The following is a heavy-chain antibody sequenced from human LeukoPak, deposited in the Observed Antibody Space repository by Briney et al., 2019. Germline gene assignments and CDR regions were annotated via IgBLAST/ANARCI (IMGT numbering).Heavy chain of an antibody. CDR2: INPNSGGT. V-gene: IGHV1-2*02. CDR3: SRDSGYCSGGSCWYFDF. CDR1: SYSFNRYG. D-gene: IGHD2-15*01. J-gene: IGHJ4*02. Sequence: ASVKVSCKASSYSFNRYGISWVRQAPGQGLEWMGWINPNSGGTNFAQKFQGRVTMTRDTSMSTAYMELSRLKSDDTAVYYCSRDSGYCSGGSCWYFDFWGQGTLVTVSA.